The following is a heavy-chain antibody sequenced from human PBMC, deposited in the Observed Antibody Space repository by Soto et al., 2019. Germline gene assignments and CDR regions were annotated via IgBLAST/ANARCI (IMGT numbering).Heavy chain of an antibody. CDR3: AREGAYYYYGMDV. CDR2: IYSGGST. J-gene: IGHJ6*02. V-gene: IGHV3-53*01. CDR1: GFTVSSNY. Sequence: GGSLRLSCAASGFTVSSNYMSWVRQAPGKGLEWVSVIYSGGSTYYADSVKGRFTISRDNSKNTLYLQMNSLRAEDTAVYYCAREGAYYYYGMDVWGQGNTVTVSS.